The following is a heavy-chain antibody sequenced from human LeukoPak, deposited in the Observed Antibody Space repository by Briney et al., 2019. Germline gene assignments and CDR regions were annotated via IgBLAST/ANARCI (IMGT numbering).Heavy chain of an antibody. CDR2: INTNTGNP. D-gene: IGHD3-22*01. V-gene: IGHV7-4-1*02. Sequence: VASVKVSCKASGYSFTAYYMHWVRQAPGQGLEWMGWINTNTGNPTYAQGFTGRFVFSLDTSVSTAFLQISSLKAEDTAVYYCARAPRATMIARVWDMDVWGKGTTVTISS. J-gene: IGHJ6*03. CDR1: GYSFTAYY. CDR3: ARAPRATMIARVWDMDV.